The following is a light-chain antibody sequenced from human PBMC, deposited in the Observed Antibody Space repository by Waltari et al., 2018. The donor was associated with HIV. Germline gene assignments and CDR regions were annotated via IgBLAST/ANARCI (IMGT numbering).Light chain of an antibody. CDR1: SSNIGSNT. J-gene: IGLJ2*01. V-gene: IGLV1-44*01. CDR2: SNE. Sequence: QSVLTQPPSASGTPGQRVTISCSGSSSNIGSNTVNWYKQLPGTAPKLHIYSNEQPPSGVPDRFSCSNSGTSASLAVSGLQSEDEADYYCAAWDDSHHVVFGGGTKLTVL. CDR3: AAWDDSHHVV.